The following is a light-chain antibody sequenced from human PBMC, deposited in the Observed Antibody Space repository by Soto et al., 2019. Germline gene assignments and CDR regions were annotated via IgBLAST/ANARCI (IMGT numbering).Light chain of an antibody. V-gene: IGKV1-39*01. J-gene: IGKJ4*01. Sequence: DVHMSQSPSTLSSSVGDRVTITCRASQSISSYLNWYQQKPGKAPKLLIYAASSLQSGVPSRFSGSGPGTDFTLTISSLQPEDFATYYCQQSYSTPLPFGGGTKVDIK. CDR3: QQSYSTPLP. CDR2: AAS. CDR1: QSISSY.